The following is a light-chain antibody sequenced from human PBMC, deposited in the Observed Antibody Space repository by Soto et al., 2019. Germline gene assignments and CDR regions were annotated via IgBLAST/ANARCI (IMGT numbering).Light chain of an antibody. J-gene: IGKJ1*01. CDR3: QYYNTYSGT. V-gene: IGKV1-5*03. CDR1: QSISGW. Sequence: DIQMTQSPSTLSASVGDRVTLTCRASQSISGWLAWYQQKPGKAPKLLIYKASSLESGVPARFRGSGSGTEFTLTISSLQPDDFATYYCQYYNTYSGTFGQGTKVEIK. CDR2: KAS.